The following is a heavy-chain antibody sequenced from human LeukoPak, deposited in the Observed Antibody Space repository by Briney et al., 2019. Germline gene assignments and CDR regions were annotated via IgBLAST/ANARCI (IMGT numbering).Heavy chain of an antibody. J-gene: IGHJ3*02. CDR2: ISTNGGNT. CDR3: ARVGATGAFDI. CDR1: GFTFSSYS. Sequence: GGSLRLSCAASGFTFSSYSMHWVRQAPGKGLEYVSAISTNGGNTYYADSVKGRFTISRDNSKNTLYLQMGSLRAEDMAVFYCARVGATGAFDIWGQGTMVTVSS. D-gene: IGHD1-26*01. V-gene: IGHV3-64*02.